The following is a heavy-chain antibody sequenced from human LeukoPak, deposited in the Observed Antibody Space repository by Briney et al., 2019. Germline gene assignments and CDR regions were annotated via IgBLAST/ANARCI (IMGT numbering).Heavy chain of an antibody. J-gene: IGHJ4*02. CDR2: ISYDGSNK. D-gene: IGHD6-13*01. CDR1: GFTFSSYA. CDR3: ARGFGSSSD. Sequence: GGSLRLSCAASGFTFSSYAMHWVRQAPGKGLEWVAVISYDGSNKYYADSVKGRFTISRDNSKNTLYLQMNSLRAEDTAVYYCARGFGSSSDWGQGTLVTVSS. V-gene: IGHV3-30-3*01.